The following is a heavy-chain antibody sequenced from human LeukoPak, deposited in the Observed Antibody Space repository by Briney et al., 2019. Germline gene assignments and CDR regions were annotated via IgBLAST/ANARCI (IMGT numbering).Heavy chain of an antibody. D-gene: IGHD3-10*01. V-gene: IGHV3-7*03. Sequence: GGSLRLSCAASGFTFSSYEMNWVRHAPGKGLEWVANIKQDGSEKYYVDSVKGRFTISRDNAKNSLYLQLNSLRAEDTAVFYWARAAMVRGLIGYYYYGMDVWGKGTTVTVSS. CDR3: ARAAMVRGLIGYYYYGMDV. J-gene: IGHJ6*04. CDR1: GFTFSSYE. CDR2: IKQDGSEK.